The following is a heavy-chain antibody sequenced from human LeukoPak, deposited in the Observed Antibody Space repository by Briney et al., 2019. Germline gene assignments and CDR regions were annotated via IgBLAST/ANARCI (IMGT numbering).Heavy chain of an antibody. J-gene: IGHJ3*02. CDR1: GYTFTSYD. D-gene: IGHD6-19*01. CDR2: MNPNSGNR. Sequence: ASVKVSCKASGYTFTSYDINWVRQATGQGQEWMGWMNPNSGNRGYAQKFQGRGTITRNTSISKDYMEMRSVRAEDTEGYSCPRVTVAGSEGGDDAFDISGQGTMVTVSS. CDR3: PRVTVAGSEGGDDAFDI. V-gene: IGHV1-8*03.